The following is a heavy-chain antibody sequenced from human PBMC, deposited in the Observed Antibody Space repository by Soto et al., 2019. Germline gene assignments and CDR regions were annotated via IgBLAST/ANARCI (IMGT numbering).Heavy chain of an antibody. CDR1: GFTFSSYA. CDR3: AKTPLEDPYYYYYYMDV. CDR2: ISGSGGST. J-gene: IGHJ6*03. V-gene: IGHV3-23*01. Sequence: GGSLRLSCAASGFTFSSYAMSWVRQAPGKGLEWVSAISGSGGSTYYADSVKGRFTISRDNSKNTLYLQMNSLRAEDTAVYYCAKTPLEDPYYYYYYMDVWGKGTTVTVSS.